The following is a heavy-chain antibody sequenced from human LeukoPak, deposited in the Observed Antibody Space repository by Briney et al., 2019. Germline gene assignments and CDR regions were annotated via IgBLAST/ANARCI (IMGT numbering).Heavy chain of an antibody. D-gene: IGHD2-2*01. V-gene: IGHV6-1*01. CDR3: ARDLVVAPAASGYYYMDV. Sequence: SQTLSLTCAISGDSVSSNSAAWNWIRQSPSRGLEWLGRTYYRSKWYNDYAVSVKSRITINPDTSKNQFSLQLNSVTPEDTAVYYCARDLVVAPAASGYYYMDVWGKGTTVTVSS. CDR1: GDSVSSNSAA. J-gene: IGHJ6*03. CDR2: TYYRSKWYN.